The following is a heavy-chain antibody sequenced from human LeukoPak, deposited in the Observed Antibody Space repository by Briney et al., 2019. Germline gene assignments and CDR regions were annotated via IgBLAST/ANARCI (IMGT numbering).Heavy chain of an antibody. CDR3: AKDKTMTTVTTFDY. CDR2: ISGSGGST. D-gene: IGHD4-17*01. Sequence: GGSLRLSCAASGFTFSSYAMSWVRQAPGKGLEWVSAISGSGGSTYYADSVKGRFTISRDNSRNTLYLQMNSLRAEDTAVYYCAKDKTMTTVTTFDYWGQGTLVTVSS. J-gene: IGHJ4*02. CDR1: GFTFSSYA. V-gene: IGHV3-23*01.